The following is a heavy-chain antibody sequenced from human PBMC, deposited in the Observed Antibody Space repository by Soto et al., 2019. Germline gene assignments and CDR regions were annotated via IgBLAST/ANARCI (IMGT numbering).Heavy chain of an antibody. V-gene: IGHV4-31*03. Sequence: PSETLSLTCTVSGGSISSGGYYWSWIRQHPGKGLEWIGYIYYSGSTYYNPSLKSRVTISVDTSKNQFSLKLSSVTAADTAVYYCARDARLITNWFDPWGQGTLVTVS. D-gene: IGHD3-22*01. CDR3: ARDARLITNWFDP. CDR2: IYYSGST. J-gene: IGHJ5*02. CDR1: GGSISSGGYY.